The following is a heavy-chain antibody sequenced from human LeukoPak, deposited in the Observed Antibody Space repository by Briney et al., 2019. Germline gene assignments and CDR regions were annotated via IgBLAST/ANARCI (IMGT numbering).Heavy chain of an antibody. J-gene: IGHJ4*02. D-gene: IGHD5-18*01. V-gene: IGHV4-59*01. CDR2: IYYSGST. CDR3: ARGLGDSHGYAPD. CDR1: GGSISSYY. Sequence: SETLSLTCTVSGGSISSYYWSWIRQPPGKGLEWIGYIYYSGSTNYNPSLKSRVTISVDTSKNQFSLKLSSVTAADTALYYCARGLGDSHGYAPDWGQGTLVTVSS.